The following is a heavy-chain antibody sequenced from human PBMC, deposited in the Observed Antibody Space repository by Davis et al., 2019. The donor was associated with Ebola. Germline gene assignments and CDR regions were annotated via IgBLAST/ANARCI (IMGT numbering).Heavy chain of an antibody. CDR2: IDFNGNNK. D-gene: IGHD1-26*01. V-gene: IGHV3-33*01. CDR1: EFTFSTYD. Sequence: GESLKISCAASEFTFSTYDMHWVRQAPGKGLEGVAIIDFNGNNKYYADFVKGRFTISRDNSKNTLYLQMDSLRVEDTAVYYCARPSGTYSFQYYGMDVWGQGTTVTVSS. CDR3: ARPSGTYSFQYYGMDV. J-gene: IGHJ6*02.